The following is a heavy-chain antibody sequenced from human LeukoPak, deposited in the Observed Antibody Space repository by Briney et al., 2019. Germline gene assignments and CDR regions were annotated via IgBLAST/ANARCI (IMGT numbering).Heavy chain of an antibody. V-gene: IGHV1-18*01. J-gene: IGHJ6*02. CDR2: ISAYNGNT. Sequence: GASVKVSCKASGYTFTSYGISGVRQAPGQGLEWMGWISAYNGNTNYAQKVQGRVTMTTDTSTSTAYMELRSLRSDDTAVYYCAREETHHVYYGMDVWGQGTMVTVSS. CDR1: GYTFTSYG. D-gene: IGHD1-14*01. CDR3: AREETHHVYYGMDV.